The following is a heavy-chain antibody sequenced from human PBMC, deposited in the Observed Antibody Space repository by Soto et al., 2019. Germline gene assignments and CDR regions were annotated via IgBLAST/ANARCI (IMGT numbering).Heavy chain of an antibody. CDR1: GGSISSGGYY. J-gene: IGHJ6*02. CDR3: ARARITMVRGVISAPNYYYYGMDV. Sequence: PSETLSLTCTVSGGSISSGGYYWSWIRQHPGKGLEWIGYIYYSGSTYYSPSLKSRVTISVDTSKNQFSLKLSSVTAADTAVYYCARARITMVRGVISAPNYYYYGMDVWGQGTTVTVSS. D-gene: IGHD3-10*01. CDR2: IYYSGST. V-gene: IGHV4-31*03.